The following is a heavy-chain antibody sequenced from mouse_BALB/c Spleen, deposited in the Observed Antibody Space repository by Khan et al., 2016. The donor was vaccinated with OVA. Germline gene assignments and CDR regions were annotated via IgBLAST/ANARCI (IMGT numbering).Heavy chain of an antibody. CDR1: GYTFTSYG. D-gene: IGHD2-4*01. J-gene: IGHJ4*01. Sequence: EVQLVESGGDLLKPGGSLKLSCAASGYTFTSYGMSWVRQTPDKRLEWVATISSGGHYTYYPDSVRGRFTITRDNAKNTLYLQMSSLKTEDTAMYYCAGTMSSAKRDYYAMDYWGQGTSVTVSS. CDR3: AGTMSSAKRDYYAMDY. V-gene: IGHV5-6*01. CDR2: ISSGGHYT.